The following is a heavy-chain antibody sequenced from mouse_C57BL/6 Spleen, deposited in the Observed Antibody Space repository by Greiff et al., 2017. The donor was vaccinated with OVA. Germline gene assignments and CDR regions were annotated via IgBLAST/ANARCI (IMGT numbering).Heavy chain of an antibody. CDR2: IRSKSNNYAT. CDR1: GFSFNTYA. Sequence: EVKLVESGGGLVQPKGSLKLSCAASGFSFNTYAMNWVRQAPGKGLEWVARIRSKSNNYATYYADSVKDRFTISRDDSESMLYLQMNNLKTEDTAMYYCVRHEVGMYDGDAMDYWGQGTSVTVSS. D-gene: IGHD2-14*01. CDR3: VRHEVGMYDGDAMDY. V-gene: IGHV10-1*01. J-gene: IGHJ4*01.